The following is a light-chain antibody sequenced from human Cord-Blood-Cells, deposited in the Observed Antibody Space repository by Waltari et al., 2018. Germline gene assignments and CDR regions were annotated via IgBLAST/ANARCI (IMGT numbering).Light chain of an antibody. Sequence: DIVMTQSPDSLAVSLGERATINCKSSQSVLYSSNNKNYLAWYQQKPVQPPKLLIYWASTRESGVPDRFSGSESGTDFNLTISSLQAEDVAVYYCQQYYSTPRTFGQGTKVEIK. CDR1: QSVLYSSNNKNY. CDR3: QQYYSTPRT. V-gene: IGKV4-1*01. CDR2: WAS. J-gene: IGKJ1*01.